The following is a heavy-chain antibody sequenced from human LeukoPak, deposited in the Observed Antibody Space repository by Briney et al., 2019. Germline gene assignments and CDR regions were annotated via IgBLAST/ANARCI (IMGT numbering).Heavy chain of an antibody. Sequence: SETLSLTCAVYGGSFSGYYWSWIRQLPGKGLEWIGEINHSGSTNYNPSLKSRVTISVDTSKNQFSLKLSSVTAADTAVYYCARGRGYSYYWGQGTLVTVSS. D-gene: IGHD5-18*01. CDR3: ARGRGYSYY. CDR2: INHSGST. V-gene: IGHV4-34*01. J-gene: IGHJ4*02. CDR1: GGSFSGYY.